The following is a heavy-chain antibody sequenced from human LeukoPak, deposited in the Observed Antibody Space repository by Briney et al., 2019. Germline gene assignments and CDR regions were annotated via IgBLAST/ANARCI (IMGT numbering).Heavy chain of an antibody. CDR2: ISSDNTYT. V-gene: IGHV3-11*06. CDR1: GFTSSDYY. D-gene: IGHD4-17*01. J-gene: IGHJ4*02. CDR3: VRGGPYGDYDAY. Sequence: PGGSLRLSCAVSGFTSSDYYMGWVRQAPGKEMECVSYISSDNTYTNYADSVRGRFTISRDNAKNSLYLQMNSLRAEDTAVYYCVRGGPYGDYDAYWGQGTLVTVSS.